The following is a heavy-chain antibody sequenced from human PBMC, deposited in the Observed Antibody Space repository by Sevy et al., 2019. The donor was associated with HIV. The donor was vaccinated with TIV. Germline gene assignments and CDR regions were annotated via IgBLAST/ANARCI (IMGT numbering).Heavy chain of an antibody. V-gene: IGHV3-23*01. D-gene: IGHD3-10*01. CDR1: GFTFSSYA. Sequence: GGSLRLSCAASGFTFSSYAMSWVRQAPGKGLEWVSAISGSGGSTYYADSVKGRFTISRDNSKNTLYLQMNSLRAEDTAVYYCAASTLVRGVIWYYYGMDVWGQGTTVNVSS. CDR3: AASTLVRGVIWYYYGMDV. J-gene: IGHJ6*02. CDR2: ISGSGGST.